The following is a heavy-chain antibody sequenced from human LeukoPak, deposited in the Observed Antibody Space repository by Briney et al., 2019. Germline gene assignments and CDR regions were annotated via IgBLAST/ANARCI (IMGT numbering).Heavy chain of an antibody. Sequence: PSETLSLTCAVYGGSFSGYYWSWIRQPPGKGLEWIGEINHSGSTNYNPSLKSRVTISVDTSKNQFSLKLSSVTAADTAVYCCARDYSSGSNWFDPWGQGTLVTVSS. CDR2: INHSGST. J-gene: IGHJ5*02. CDR1: GGSFSGYY. CDR3: ARDYSSGSNWFDP. V-gene: IGHV4-34*01. D-gene: IGHD6-19*01.